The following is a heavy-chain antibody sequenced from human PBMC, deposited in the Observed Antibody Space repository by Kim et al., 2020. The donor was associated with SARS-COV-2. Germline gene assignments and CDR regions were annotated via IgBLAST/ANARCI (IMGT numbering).Heavy chain of an antibody. CDR2: T. D-gene: IGHD3-10*01. J-gene: IGHJ4*02. V-gene: IGHV1-3*01. CDR3: ARERFGGSFDY. Sequence: TRYSPKFQGRVTITWDTSASTAYMDLTSLRFEDTAVYYCARERFGGSFDYWGQGTLVTVSS.